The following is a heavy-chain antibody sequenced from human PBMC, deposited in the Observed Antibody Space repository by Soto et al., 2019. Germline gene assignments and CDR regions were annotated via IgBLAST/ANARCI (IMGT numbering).Heavy chain of an antibody. CDR3: AHRHFNKVAYFDY. V-gene: IGHV2-5*01. CDR2: VYWNDDK. Sequence: QITLKESGPTLVKPTQTLTLTCTVSGFSLSTNGVGVGWIRHPPGKALEWLAIVYWNDDKRYSPSLESRLTIARDASKNQVVLTMTNIDPVDTATYYCAHRHFNKVAYFDYWGQGTLVTVSS. J-gene: IGHJ4*02. CDR1: GFSLSTNGVG.